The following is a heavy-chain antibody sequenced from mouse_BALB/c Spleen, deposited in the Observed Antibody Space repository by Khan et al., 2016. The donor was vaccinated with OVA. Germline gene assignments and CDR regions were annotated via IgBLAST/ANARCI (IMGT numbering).Heavy chain of an antibody. CDR2: ISNSGSS. D-gene: IGHD4-1*01. CDR3: ASELGRYYAMDY. Sequence: VQLQESGPGLVKPSQSLSLTCTVTGYSITRDYAWNWIRQFPGNKLEWMGYISNSGSSSYNPSLKSRFSITRDTSKNQFFLQLNSVTTVDTATYYCASELGRYYAMDYWGQGTSVTVSS. V-gene: IGHV3-2*02. CDR1: GYSITRDYA. J-gene: IGHJ4*01.